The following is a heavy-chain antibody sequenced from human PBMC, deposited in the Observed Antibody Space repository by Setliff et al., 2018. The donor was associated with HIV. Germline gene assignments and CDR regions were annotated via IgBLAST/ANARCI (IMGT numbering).Heavy chain of an antibody. CDR3: VRVTADRANYYYYMDV. J-gene: IGHJ6*03. Sequence: ASVKVSCKASGYTLTSYAITWVRQAPGQGLEWVGWIDADNGNTNYAQKFRGRVTMTTDTSTNTAYMEVRSLTSDDTAVYYCVRVTADRANYYYYMDVWDKGTTVTVSS. V-gene: IGHV1-18*01. CDR2: IDADNGNT. CDR1: GYTLTSYA. D-gene: IGHD5-12*01.